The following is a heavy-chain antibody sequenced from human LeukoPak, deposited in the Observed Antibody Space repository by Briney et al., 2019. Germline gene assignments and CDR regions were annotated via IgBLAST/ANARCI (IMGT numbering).Heavy chain of an antibody. CDR3: AGSIAVAGNYFDY. D-gene: IGHD6-19*01. CDR1: GYTFTSYY. J-gene: IGHJ4*02. CDR2: IIPSGGSI. Sequence: DSVTVSCKASGYTFTSYYMHWVRQPPAPGLELMGIIIPSGGSISYAQKFQGRVTMTRDTSTGTVYMELSSLRSEDTAVYYCAGSIAVAGNYFDYWGQGTLVTVSS. V-gene: IGHV1-46*01.